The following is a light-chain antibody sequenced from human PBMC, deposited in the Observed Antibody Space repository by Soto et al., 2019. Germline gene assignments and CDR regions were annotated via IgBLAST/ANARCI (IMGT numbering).Light chain of an antibody. CDR1: SSDIGGYKY. CDR2: EVS. Sequence: QSALTQPASVSGSPGQSITISCSGTSSDIGGYKYVSWYQQHPGKAPQVIIYEVSNRPSGVSNRFSGSKSGNTASLTISGLQAEDEADYYCSSYTTSTTQVFGAGTKVTV. CDR3: SSYTTSTTQV. J-gene: IGLJ1*01. V-gene: IGLV2-14*01.